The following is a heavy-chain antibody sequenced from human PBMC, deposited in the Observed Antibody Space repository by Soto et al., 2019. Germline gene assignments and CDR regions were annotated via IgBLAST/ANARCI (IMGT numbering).Heavy chain of an antibody. Sequence: QVQLQQWGAGLLKPSETLSLTCAVYGGSFSGYYWSWIRQPPGKGLDWIGEINHSGRTNYNPSLKSRVTISVDTSKNQFSLKLSSVTAADTAVYYCARQDRSITMIVVVRGLFDYWGQGTLVTVSS. V-gene: IGHV4-34*01. J-gene: IGHJ4*02. D-gene: IGHD3-22*01. CDR2: INHSGRT. CDR3: ARQDRSITMIVVVRGLFDY. CDR1: GGSFSGYY.